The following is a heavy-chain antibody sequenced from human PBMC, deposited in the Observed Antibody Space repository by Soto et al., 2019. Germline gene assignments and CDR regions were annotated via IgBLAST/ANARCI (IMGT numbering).Heavy chain of an antibody. V-gene: IGHV3-23*01. CDR1: GFTFNSYT. J-gene: IGHJ4*02. D-gene: IGHD3-9*01. CDR2: ITGSGDST. Sequence: PGGSLRLSCAASGFTFNSYTMNWVRQAPGKGLEWVSSITGSGDSTNYADSVKGRFTISRDNFRNTLYLQMNSLRAEDTALYYSAKEGIDWGSYFDCWGQGALVTVSS. CDR3: AKEGIDWGSYFDC.